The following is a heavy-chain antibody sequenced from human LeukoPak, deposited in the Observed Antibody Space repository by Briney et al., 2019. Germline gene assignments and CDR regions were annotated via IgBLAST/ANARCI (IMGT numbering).Heavy chain of an antibody. CDR2: ISWNGGSI. D-gene: IGHD2-2*01. CDR3: AKGYCSSTDCYVDC. V-gene: IGHV3-9*03. CDR1: GFTFDDYA. Sequence: PGGSLRLSCAASGFTFDDYAMHWVRQAPGKGLEWVSGISWNGGSIGYADSVKGRFTISRDNAKNSLYLQMNSLRAEDMALYYCAKGYCSSTDCYVDCWGQGTLVTVSS. J-gene: IGHJ4*02.